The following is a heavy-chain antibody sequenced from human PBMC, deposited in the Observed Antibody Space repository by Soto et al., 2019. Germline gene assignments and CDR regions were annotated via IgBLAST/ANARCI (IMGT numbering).Heavy chain of an antibody. CDR1: GYRFSNYD. Sequence: QLVQSGAEVKKPGASVKVSCKASGYRFSNYDISWVRQAPGQGLEWMAWISAHNGNKHYAEKFQGRVSPTTDTSTSTAYMEVRTLKTDDTAVYYCARGLLAYFGMDVWGQGTTVTVS. CDR3: ARGLLAYFGMDV. CDR2: ISAHNGNK. V-gene: IGHV1-18*01. J-gene: IGHJ6*02. D-gene: IGHD1-26*01.